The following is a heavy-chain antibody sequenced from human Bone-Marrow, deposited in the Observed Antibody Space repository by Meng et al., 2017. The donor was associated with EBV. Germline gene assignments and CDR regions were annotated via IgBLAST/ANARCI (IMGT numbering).Heavy chain of an antibody. Sequence: LWGWWVGLVKPEGSLGLSCAASGFTFSDYYMSWIRQAPGKGLEWVSYISSSGSTIYYADSVKGRFTISRDNAKNSLYLQMNSLRAEDTAVYYCARSSGWGFFDYWGQGTLVTVSS. J-gene: IGHJ4*02. CDR1: GFTFSDYY. D-gene: IGHD6-19*01. V-gene: IGHV3-11*01. CDR2: ISSSGSTI. CDR3: ARSSGWGFFDY.